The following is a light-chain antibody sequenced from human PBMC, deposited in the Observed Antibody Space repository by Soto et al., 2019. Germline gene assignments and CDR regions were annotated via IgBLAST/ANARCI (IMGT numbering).Light chain of an antibody. CDR1: QSVSSSY. CDR2: GAS. V-gene: IGKV3-20*01. Sequence: EIVLTHSPGTLSLSPGERATLSCRASQSVSSSYLAWYQQKPGQAPRLLIYGASSRATGIPDRFSGSGSGTDFTLTISRLEPEDFAVYYCQQYGSFPTTFGLGTKVDIK. CDR3: QQYGSFPTT. J-gene: IGKJ1*01.